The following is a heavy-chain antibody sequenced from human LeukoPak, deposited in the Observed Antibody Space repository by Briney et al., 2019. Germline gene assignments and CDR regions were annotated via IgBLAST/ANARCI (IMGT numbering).Heavy chain of an antibody. Sequence: PSETLSLTCTVSGGSISSYYWSWIRQPPGKGLEWIGYIYYSGSTNYNPSLKSRVTISVDTSKNQFSLKLTSVTAADTAVYYCARLAKPFIDPHFDYWGQGTLVTVSS. CDR2: IYYSGST. CDR3: ARLAKPFIDPHFDY. J-gene: IGHJ4*02. CDR1: GGSISSYY. V-gene: IGHV4-59*08. D-gene: IGHD2-15*01.